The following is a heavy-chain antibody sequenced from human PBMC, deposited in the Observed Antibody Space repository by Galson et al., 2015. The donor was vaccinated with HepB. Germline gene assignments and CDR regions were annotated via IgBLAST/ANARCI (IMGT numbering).Heavy chain of an antibody. Sequence: SLRLSCAASGFTFSDYYMSWIRQAPGKGLEWVSYISSSSNYTNYADSVKGRFTISRDNAKNSLCLQMKSLRAEDTAVYYCAREGPRTAFDIWGQGTMVTVSS. CDR1: GFTFSDYY. CDR3: AREGPRTAFDI. V-gene: IGHV3-11*05. J-gene: IGHJ3*02. CDR2: ISSSSNYT.